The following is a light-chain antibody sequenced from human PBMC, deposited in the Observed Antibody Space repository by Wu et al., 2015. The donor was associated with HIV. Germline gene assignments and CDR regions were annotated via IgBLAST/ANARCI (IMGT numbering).Light chain of an antibody. J-gene: IGKJ1*01. CDR2: DAS. Sequence: DIVLTQSPGTLSLSPGERATLSCRASQSVSTSLAWYQHKPGQAPSLLIYDASHRATGVPPRFSGSGSGTDFTLTISSLEPEDFAIYYCQQRSHWPQTFGQGTKVEIK. V-gene: IGKV3-11*01. CDR1: QSVSTS. CDR3: QQRSHWPQT.